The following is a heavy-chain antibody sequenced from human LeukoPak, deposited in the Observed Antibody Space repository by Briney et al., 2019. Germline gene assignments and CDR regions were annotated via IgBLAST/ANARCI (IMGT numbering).Heavy chain of an antibody. CDR1: GFTFSIYA. CDR3: AKRYSGSYSADFDY. J-gene: IGHJ4*02. CDR2: ISGSGGST. V-gene: IGHV3-23*01. Sequence: PGGSLRLSCAASGFTFSIYAMSWVRQAPGKGLEWVSAISGSGGSTYYADSVKGRFTISRDNSKNTLYLQMNSLRAEDTAVYYCAKRYSGSYSADFDYWGQGTLVTVSS. D-gene: IGHD1-26*01.